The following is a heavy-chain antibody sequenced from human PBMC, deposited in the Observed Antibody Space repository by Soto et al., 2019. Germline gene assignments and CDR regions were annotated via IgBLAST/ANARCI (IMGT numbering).Heavy chain of an antibody. J-gene: IGHJ5*02. CDR3: AKDNAHQGITPTFDP. Sequence: WGSLRLSCAASGFTFSSYSINWGRHSPFKGLEWVSSISSSSSYIYYADSVKGRFTISRDNAKNSLYLQMNSLRAEDTALYYCAKDNAHQGITPTFDPWGQGTLVTVSS. CDR1: GFTFSSYS. V-gene: IGHV3-21*04. D-gene: IGHD3-16*01. CDR2: ISSSSSYI.